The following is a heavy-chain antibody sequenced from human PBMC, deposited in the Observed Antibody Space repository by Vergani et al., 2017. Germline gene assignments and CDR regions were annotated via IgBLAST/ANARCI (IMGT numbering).Heavy chain of an antibody. CDR1: GGSFSGYY. V-gene: IGHV4-34*01. CDR3: ARGSVLLWFGEGSAIDP. J-gene: IGHJ5*02. Sequence: QVQLQQWGAGLLKPSETLFLTCAVYGGSFSGYYWSWIRQPPGKGLEWIGEINHSGSTNYNPSLKSRVTISVDTSKNQFSLKLSSVTAADTAVYYCARGSVLLWFGEGSAIDPWGQGTLVTVSS. D-gene: IGHD3-10*01. CDR2: INHSGST.